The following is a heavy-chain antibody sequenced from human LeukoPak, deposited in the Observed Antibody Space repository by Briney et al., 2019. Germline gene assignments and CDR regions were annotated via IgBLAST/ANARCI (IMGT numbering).Heavy chain of an antibody. V-gene: IGHV4-39*01. CDR1: GGSISSIFYY. D-gene: IGHD6-6*01. CDR3: ARGRYTTSWPEYFQH. Sequence: PSETLSLTCTVSGGSISSIFYYWGWIRQPPGKGLEWIGSIYYSGSTYYNPSLKSRVTISVDTSKGQFSLRLGSVTAADTAVYYCARGRYTTSWPEYFQHWGQGTLVTVSS. CDR2: IYYSGST. J-gene: IGHJ1*01.